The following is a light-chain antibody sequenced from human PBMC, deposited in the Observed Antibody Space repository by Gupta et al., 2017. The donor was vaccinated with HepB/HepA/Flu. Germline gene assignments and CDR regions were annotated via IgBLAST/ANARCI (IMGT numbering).Light chain of an antibody. Sequence: DIQTPEPPSSLSASVGDRVTFPGRASQGINNSLGGFQQKLWKAPKSVIYAASSLQSGVASKFSGRGSGTDFTLTISSRQPEDLATYYCQMYNTLPLTFGQGTRLEIK. CDR2: AAS. CDR1: QGINNS. CDR3: QMYNTLPLT. J-gene: IGKJ5*01. V-gene: IGKV1-16*02.